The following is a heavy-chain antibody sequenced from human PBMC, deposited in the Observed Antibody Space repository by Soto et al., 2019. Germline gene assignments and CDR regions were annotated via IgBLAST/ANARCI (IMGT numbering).Heavy chain of an antibody. CDR1: GFPLSNYA. CDR2: ISYDGSNK. D-gene: IGHD6-19*01. CDR3: ARGGLSSGWYFVGMDV. J-gene: IGHJ6*02. V-gene: IGHV3-30-3*01. Sequence: QVQMVESGGGVVQPGRSLRLSCAASGFPLSNYAMHWVRQAPGKGLEWVAVISYDGSNKYYADSVKGRFTISRDNSNNTLYLQMNSLRAEDTAVYYCARGGLSSGWYFVGMDVWGQGTTVTVSS.